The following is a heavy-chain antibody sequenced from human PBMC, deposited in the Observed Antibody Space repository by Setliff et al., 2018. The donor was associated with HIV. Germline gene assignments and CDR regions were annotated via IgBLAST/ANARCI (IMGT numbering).Heavy chain of an antibody. CDR2: IYHYGSP. D-gene: IGHD2-15*01. Sequence: PSETLSLTCTVSGGSISSYFWTWIRQSPEKGLEWIGYIYHYGSPNYNPSLQSRVTLSVDTSKNQFSLKLSSVTAADTAVYYCASSPAWRSDSGLHTFDYWGQGTLVTVSS. J-gene: IGHJ4*02. CDR1: GGSISSYF. CDR3: ASSPAWRSDSGLHTFDY. V-gene: IGHV4-59*08.